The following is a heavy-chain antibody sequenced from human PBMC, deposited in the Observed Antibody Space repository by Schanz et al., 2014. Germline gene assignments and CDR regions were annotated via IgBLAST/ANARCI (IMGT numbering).Heavy chain of an antibody. CDR2: ISGSGGDT. CDR1: GFTFSSYA. J-gene: IGHJ4*02. D-gene: IGHD2-2*01. V-gene: IGHV3-23*04. Sequence: EVQLEESGGGLVKPGGSLKLSCAASGFTFSSYAMSWVRQAPGKGLEWVSAISGSGGDTYYADSVKGRFTISRDNSKNTLYLQMNSLRAEDTAVYYCIRGDIMVVPVAHFWGQGILVTVSS. CDR3: IRGDIMVVPVAHF.